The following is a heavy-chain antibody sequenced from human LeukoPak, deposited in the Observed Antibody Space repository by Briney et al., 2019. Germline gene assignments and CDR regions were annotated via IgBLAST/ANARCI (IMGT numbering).Heavy chain of an antibody. D-gene: IGHD2-2*01. J-gene: IGHJ5*02. CDR1: GYTFTGYY. CDR3: ARDGGWYQLLWWFDP. Sequence: ASVKVSCKASGYTFTGYYMHWVRQAPGRGLEWMGWINPNSGATKYAQKFQGRVTMTRDKSISTAYMEVSRLRFDDTAVYYCARDGGWYQLLWWFDPWGQGTLVTVSS. V-gene: IGHV1-2*02. CDR2: INPNSGAT.